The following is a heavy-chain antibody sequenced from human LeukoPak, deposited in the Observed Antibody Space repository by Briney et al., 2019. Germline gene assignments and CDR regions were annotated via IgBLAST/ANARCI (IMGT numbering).Heavy chain of an antibody. CDR2: IFSYGST. CDR1: GFTVSGNY. CDR3: ARVDCSSTSCYDNTGFDY. Sequence: PGGSLRLSCEASGFTVSGNYMSWVRQAPGKGLEWVSVIFSYGSTYYADSVKGRFTVSRDYSKNTLYLQMNSLRAEDTAVYYCARVDCSSTSCYDNTGFDYWGQGTLVTVSS. D-gene: IGHD2-2*01. V-gene: IGHV3-66*03. J-gene: IGHJ4*02.